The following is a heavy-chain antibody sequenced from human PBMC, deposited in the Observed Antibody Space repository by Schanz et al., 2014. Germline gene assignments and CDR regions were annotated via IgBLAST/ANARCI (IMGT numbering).Heavy chain of an antibody. J-gene: IGHJ4*02. CDR3: ARSGRDIGEAADY. CDR2: ISNSGSTI. Sequence: VQLVESGGGLVQPGGSLRLSCAGSGFTFSDYYMTWIRQAPGKGLEWVSYISNSGSTIYYADSVKGRFTISRDNAKNSLYLQMNSLRAEDTAIYYCARSGRDIGEAADYWGQGTLVTVSS. D-gene: IGHD6-13*01. CDR1: GFTFSDYY. V-gene: IGHV3-11*01.